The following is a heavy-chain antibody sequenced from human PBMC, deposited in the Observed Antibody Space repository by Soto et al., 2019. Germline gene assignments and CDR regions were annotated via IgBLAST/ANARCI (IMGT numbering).Heavy chain of an antibody. CDR1: GLTFSSYA. V-gene: IGHV3-23*01. J-gene: IGHJ6*02. D-gene: IGHD2-8*02. CDR3: AKRVGYRPQGGYYGMDV. CDR2: ISGSGGST. Sequence: GGSLRLSCAASGLTFSSYAMSWVRQAPGKGLEWVSAISGSGGSTYYADSVKGRFTISRDNSKNTLYLQMNSLRAEDTAVYYCAKRVGYRPQGGYYGMDVWGQGTTVTVSS.